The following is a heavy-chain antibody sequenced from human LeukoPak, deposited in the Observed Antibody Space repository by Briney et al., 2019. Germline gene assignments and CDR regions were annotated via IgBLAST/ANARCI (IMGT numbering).Heavy chain of an antibody. CDR1: GYTFTSYY. D-gene: IGHD1-14*01. CDR2: INPSGGST. J-gene: IGHJ4*02. CDR3: ARDPGDPPFDY. V-gene: IGHV1-46*01. Sequence: GASVKVSCKASGYTFTSYYMHWVRQAPGQGLEWMGIINPSGGSTSYAQKFQGRVTMTRDMSTSTVYMELSSLRSEDTAVYYFARDPGDPPFDYWGQGTLVTVSS.